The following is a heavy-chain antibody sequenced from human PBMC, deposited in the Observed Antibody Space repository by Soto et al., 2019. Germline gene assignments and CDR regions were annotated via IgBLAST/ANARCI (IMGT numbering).Heavy chain of an antibody. CDR1: GFNFPTFW. CDR3: ARTWIQLWSDYYGMDV. CDR2: IYPDDSDT. D-gene: IGHD5-18*01. J-gene: IGHJ6*02. Sequence: GESLKISCKHSGFNFPTFWIAWVRQMPGKGLEWMGTIYPDDSDTNYSPSFQGHVTISADKSISTAYLQWSSLKASDTAMYYCARTWIQLWSDYYGMDVWGQGTTVTVSS. V-gene: IGHV5-51*01.